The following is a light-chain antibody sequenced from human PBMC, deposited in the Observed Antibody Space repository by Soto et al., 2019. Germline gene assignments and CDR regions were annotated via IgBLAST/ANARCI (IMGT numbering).Light chain of an antibody. CDR2: AAS. CDR3: QKYNSAPRT. J-gene: IGKJ1*01. CDR1: RGISNY. V-gene: IGKV1-27*01. Sequence: DIRMTQSPSSVCASVGDRVTMTCRASRGISNYLAWYQQKPGKVPKLLSYAASTLQSGVPSRFSGSGSGTDFTLTISSLQPEDVATYYCQKYNSAPRTFGQGTQVEIK.